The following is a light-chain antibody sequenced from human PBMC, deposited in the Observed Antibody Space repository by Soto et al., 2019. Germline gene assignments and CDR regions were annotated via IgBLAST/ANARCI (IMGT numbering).Light chain of an antibody. CDR3: QQYNNWSGT. J-gene: IGKJ1*01. CDR1: QSVSSN. Sequence: EIVMTQSQTTLSVSPGERATLSCRASQSVSSNLAWYQQKPGQAPRLLIYGASTRATGIPARFSGSGSGTEFTLTISSLQSEDFAVYYCQQYNNWSGTFGQGTKVEIK. CDR2: GAS. V-gene: IGKV3-15*01.